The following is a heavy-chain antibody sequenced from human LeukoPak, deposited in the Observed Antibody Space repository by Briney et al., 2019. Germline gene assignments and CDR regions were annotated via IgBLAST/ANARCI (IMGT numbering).Heavy chain of an antibody. Sequence: SETLSLTCAVYGGSFSGYYWSWIRQPPGKGLEWIGEINHSGSTNYNPSLKSRVTISVDTSKSQFSLKLTSATAAVTAVYYCATGRSIRYFDYWGQGTLLTVSS. V-gene: IGHV4-34*01. D-gene: IGHD3-9*01. CDR3: ATGRSIRYFDY. CDR1: GGSFSGYY. J-gene: IGHJ4*02. CDR2: INHSGST.